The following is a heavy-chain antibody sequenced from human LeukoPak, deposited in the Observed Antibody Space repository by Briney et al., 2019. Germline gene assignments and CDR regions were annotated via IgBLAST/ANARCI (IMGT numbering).Heavy chain of an antibody. D-gene: IGHD2-15*01. CDR2: ISSSSSTI. J-gene: IGHJ6*03. Sequence: GGSLRLSCATSGFTFSSYSMNWVRQAPGKGLEWVSYISSSSSTIYYADSVKGRFTISRDNAKNSLYLQMNSLRAEDTAVYYCARKAVVHYYYYMDVWGKGTTVTVSS. CDR3: ARKAVVHYYYYMDV. CDR1: GFTFSSYS. V-gene: IGHV3-48*01.